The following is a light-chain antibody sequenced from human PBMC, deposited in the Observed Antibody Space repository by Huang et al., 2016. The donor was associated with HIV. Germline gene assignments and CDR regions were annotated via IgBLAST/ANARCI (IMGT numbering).Light chain of an antibody. CDR1: QNLNRN. V-gene: IGKV3-15*01. Sequence: EIVMTQSPATLSVSPGERATLSCGGSQNLNRNLAWYRQKPGQAPRLLIYGASTRATGVPARFSGSGSGTEFTLTISGLQSEDFALYYCQQYSYWPPTFGQGTKVEIK. CDR3: QQYSYWPPT. CDR2: GAS. J-gene: IGKJ1*01.